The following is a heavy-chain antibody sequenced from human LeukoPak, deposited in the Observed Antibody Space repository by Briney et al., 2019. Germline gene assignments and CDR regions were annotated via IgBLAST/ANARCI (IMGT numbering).Heavy chain of an antibody. CDR3: ARSRESVAGPGGAAFDI. CDR2: ISYDGSNK. J-gene: IGHJ3*02. V-gene: IGHV3-30-3*01. Sequence: GRSLRLSCAASGFTFSSYAMHWVRQAPGKGLEWVEVISYDGSNKYYADSVKGRFTISRDNSKNTLYLQMNSLRAEDTAVYYCARSRESVAGPGGAAFDIWGQGTMVTVSS. D-gene: IGHD6-19*01. CDR1: GFTFSSYA.